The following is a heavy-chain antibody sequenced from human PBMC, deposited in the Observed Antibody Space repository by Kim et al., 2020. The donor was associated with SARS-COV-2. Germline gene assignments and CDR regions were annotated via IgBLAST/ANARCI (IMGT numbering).Heavy chain of an antibody. CDR3: ARIMEAMIVSYYHGMDV. CDR2: ISYSGDRT. V-gene: IGHV3-23*01. Sequence: GGSLRLSCAASGFTFNNYAMTWVRQAPGKGLEGVSSISYSGDRTYYSGSVKGRFTISRDNSKSTLDLQMHSLTAEDTAVYYCARIMEAMIVSYYHGMDV. D-gene: IGHD5-12*01. CDR1: GFTFNNYA. J-gene: IGHJ6*01.